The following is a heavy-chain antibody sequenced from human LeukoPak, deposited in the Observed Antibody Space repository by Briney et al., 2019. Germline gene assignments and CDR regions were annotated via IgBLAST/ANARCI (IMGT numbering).Heavy chain of an antibody. J-gene: IGHJ4*02. CDR2: ISTYNGDT. Sequence: ASVKVSCKASGYTFTSYGINWVRQAPGQGLEWMGWISTYNGDTNYTQKLQDRLTMTTETSTSTAYMELRSLRSDDTAVYYCARLPDYDNSVYTSSIDYWGQGTLVTVSS. V-gene: IGHV1-18*01. D-gene: IGHD3-22*01. CDR1: GYTFTSYG. CDR3: ARLPDYDNSVYTSSIDY.